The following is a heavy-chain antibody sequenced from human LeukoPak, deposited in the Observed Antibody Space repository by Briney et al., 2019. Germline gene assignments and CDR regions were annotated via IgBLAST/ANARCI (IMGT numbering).Heavy chain of an antibody. J-gene: IGHJ4*02. CDR1: GFTFSNYA. D-gene: IGHD6-19*01. V-gene: IGHV3-30*04. CDR3: ARDSRWLAHFDY. CDR2: TSYDGSDK. Sequence: GSLRLSCAASGFTFSNYAMHWVRQAPGKGLEWVAVTSYDGSDKEYADAVKGRCTISRDNSKTTLFLQINSLRAEDTAVYYCARDSRWLAHFDYWGQGTLVTVSS.